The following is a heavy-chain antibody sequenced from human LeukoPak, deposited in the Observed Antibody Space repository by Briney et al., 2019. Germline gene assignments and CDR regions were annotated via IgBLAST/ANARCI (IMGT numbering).Heavy chain of an antibody. V-gene: IGHV3-7*01. CDR2: INQDGTEK. D-gene: IGHD3-22*01. Sequence: PGGPLRLSCAASGFTFTTYWMSWVRQLPGKGLEWVANINQDGTEKYYVDSVKGRFTISRDNAKNSLDLQMNSLRAEDTAVYYWARDYYDSSGINYWGQGTLVTVSS. CDR3: ARDYYDSSGINY. J-gene: IGHJ4*02. CDR1: GFTFTTYW.